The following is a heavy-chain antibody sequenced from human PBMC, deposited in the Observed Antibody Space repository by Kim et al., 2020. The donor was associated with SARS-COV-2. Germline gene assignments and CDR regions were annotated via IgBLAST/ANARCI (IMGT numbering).Heavy chain of an antibody. CDR1: GFTFSSYA. Sequence: GGSLRLSCAASGFTFSSYAMHWVRQAPGKGLEWVAVISYDGSNKYYADSVKGRFTISRDNSKNTLYLQMNSLRAEDTAVYYCARGNGYWGQGTLVTVSS. CDR3: ARGNGY. D-gene: IGHD2-8*01. V-gene: IGHV3-30-3*01. J-gene: IGHJ4*02. CDR2: ISYDGSNK.